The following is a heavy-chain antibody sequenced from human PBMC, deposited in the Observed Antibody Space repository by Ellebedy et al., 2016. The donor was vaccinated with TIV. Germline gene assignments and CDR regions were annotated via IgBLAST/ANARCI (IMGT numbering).Heavy chain of an antibody. Sequence: ASVKVSXXASGYTFTSYYMHWVRQAPGQGLEWMGIINPSGGSTSYAQKFQGRVTMTRDTSTSTVYMELSSLRSEDTAVYYCARDEPVAGGSRRAVLAGMDVWGQGTTVTVSS. V-gene: IGHV1-46*01. D-gene: IGHD6-19*01. CDR3: ARDEPVAGGSRRAVLAGMDV. CDR1: GYTFTSYY. J-gene: IGHJ6*02. CDR2: INPSGGST.